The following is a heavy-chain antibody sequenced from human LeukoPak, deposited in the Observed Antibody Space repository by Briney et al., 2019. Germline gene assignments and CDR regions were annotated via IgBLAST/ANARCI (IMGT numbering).Heavy chain of an antibody. V-gene: IGHV1-2*02. CDR1: GYTFTDPY. D-gene: IGHD7-27*01. CDR3: ARDHNWGPDY. CDR2: IHPGRGDT. J-gene: IGHJ4*02. Sequence: ASVKVSCKALGYTFTDPYFHWLRQAPGQGLEWMGWIHPGRGDTNYAQKFQGRVSLTRDTSISTAYMELSRLTSDDTAVYYCARDHNWGPDYWGQGTLVSVSS.